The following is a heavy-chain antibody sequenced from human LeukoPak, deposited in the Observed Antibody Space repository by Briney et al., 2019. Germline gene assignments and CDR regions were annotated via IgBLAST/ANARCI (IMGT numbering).Heavy chain of an antibody. V-gene: IGHV1-18*01. Sequence: GSVKVSCKASGYTFTSYGISWVRQAPGQGLEWMGWISAYNGNTNYAQKLQGRVTMTTDTSTSTAYMELRSLRSDDTAVYYCARVATVTEKNYYMDVWGKGTTVTVSS. CDR1: GYTFTSYG. D-gene: IGHD4-17*01. J-gene: IGHJ6*03. CDR2: ISAYNGNT. CDR3: ARVATVTEKNYYMDV.